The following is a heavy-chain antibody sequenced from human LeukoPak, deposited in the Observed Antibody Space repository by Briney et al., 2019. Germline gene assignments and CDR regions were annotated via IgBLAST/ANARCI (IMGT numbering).Heavy chain of an antibody. V-gene: IGHV5-51*01. Sequence: HGESLKISCKGSGYSFTSYWIGWVRQLPGKDLEWMGIIYPGDSDTRYSPSFQGQVTISADKSISTAYLQWSSLKASDTAMYYCARQGPYGDYDSPYDYWGQGTLVTVSS. CDR2: IYPGDSDT. CDR1: GYSFTSYW. CDR3: ARQGPYGDYDSPYDY. D-gene: IGHD4-17*01. J-gene: IGHJ4*02.